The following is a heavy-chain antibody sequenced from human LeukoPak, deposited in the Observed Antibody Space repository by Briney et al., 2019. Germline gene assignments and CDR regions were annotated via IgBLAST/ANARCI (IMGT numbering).Heavy chain of an antibody. D-gene: IGHD3-10*01. V-gene: IGHV1-69*13. CDR2: IIPIFGTA. CDR3: ARGGGSGSPYYYGMDV. J-gene: IGHJ6*02. Sequence: ASVKVSCKASGGTLSSYAISWVRQAPGQGLEWMGGIIPIFGTANYAQKFQGRVTITADESTSTAYMELSSLRSEDTAVYYCARGGGSGSPYYYGMDVWGQGTTVTVSS. CDR1: GGTLSSYA.